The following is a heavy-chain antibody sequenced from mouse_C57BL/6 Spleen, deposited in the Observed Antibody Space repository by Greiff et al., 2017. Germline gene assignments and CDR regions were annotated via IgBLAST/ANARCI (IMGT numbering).Heavy chain of an antibody. CDR1: GYTFTDYE. CDR2: IDPDTGGT. J-gene: IGHJ1*03. Sequence: VQLQQSGAELVKPGASVTLSCKASGYTFTDYEMHWVKQTPVHGLEWIGAIDPDTGGTAYNQKFKGKAILTADQSSSTAYMQLRSLTSEDAAVDDWARKDWSSWYFDDGGKGTTVTVSS. CDR3: ARKDWSSWYFDD. D-gene: IGHD1-1*01. V-gene: IGHV1-15*01.